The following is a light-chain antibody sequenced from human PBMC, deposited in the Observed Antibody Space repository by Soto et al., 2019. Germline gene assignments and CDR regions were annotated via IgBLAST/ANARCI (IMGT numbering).Light chain of an antibody. CDR1: QSVSSSY. J-gene: IGKJ5*01. V-gene: IGKV3-20*01. Sequence: EIVLTQSPGTLSLSPGERATLSCRASQSVSSSYLAWYQQKPGQAPRLLIYGASSRATGIPDRFSGSGSGTEFTLTISSLQSEDFTVYYCQQYNSSPITFGQGRRLEIK. CDR2: GAS. CDR3: QQYNSSPIT.